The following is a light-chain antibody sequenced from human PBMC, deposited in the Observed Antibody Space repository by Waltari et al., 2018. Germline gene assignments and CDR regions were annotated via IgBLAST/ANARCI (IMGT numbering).Light chain of an antibody. J-gene: IGLJ1*01. Sequence: QSALTQPASVSASLGQSITIPCTGTRTDLGASTLVSWYQQQPGRAPRVIIFYVNDRPSGVSRRFSASKSGNTASLTISGLQAEDEADYYCSSHTTAKTYVFGTGTRVTVL. CDR3: SSHTTAKTYV. CDR1: RTDLGASTL. V-gene: IGLV2-14*03. CDR2: YVN.